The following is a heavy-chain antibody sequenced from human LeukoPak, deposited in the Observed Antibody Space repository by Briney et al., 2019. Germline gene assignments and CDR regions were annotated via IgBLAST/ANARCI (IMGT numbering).Heavy chain of an antibody. J-gene: IGHJ4*02. CDR3: ARGRGYSYGSPLDY. CDR1: RGSISSLY. D-gene: IGHD5-18*01. Sequence: PSETLSLTCTVSRGSISSLYWSWIRQPPGKGLEWIGNTYYTGSTNYNPSLKSRVTISVDTSKNQFSLKLSSVTAADTAVYYCARGRGYSYGSPLDYWGQGSLVTVSS. CDR2: TYYTGST. V-gene: IGHV4-59*11.